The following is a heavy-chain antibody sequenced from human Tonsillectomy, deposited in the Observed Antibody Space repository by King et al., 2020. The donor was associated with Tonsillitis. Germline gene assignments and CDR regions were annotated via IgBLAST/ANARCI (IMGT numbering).Heavy chain of an antibody. CDR3: AKAPLYGSGGNWFDP. V-gene: IGHV3-23*04. CDR1: GFTFSNYA. J-gene: IGHJ5*02. Sequence: VQLVESGGGLAQPGGSLRLSCAASGFTFSNYAMSWVRQAPGKGLDWVSLIDVGGDSTDYADSVKGRFTISRDNSKNTLYLQMYSLRAEDSAVYYCAKAPLYGSGGNWFDPWGQGTLVTVSS. CDR2: IDVGGDST. D-gene: IGHD3-10*01.